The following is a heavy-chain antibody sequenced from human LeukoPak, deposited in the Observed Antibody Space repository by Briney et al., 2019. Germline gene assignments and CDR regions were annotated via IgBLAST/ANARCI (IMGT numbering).Heavy chain of an antibody. CDR2: IYHSGST. CDR1: GYSISSGYY. Sequence: SETLSLTCAVSGYSISSGYYWGWIRQPPGKGLEWIGSIYHSGSTYYNPSLKSRVTISVDTSKNQFSLKLRSVTAADTAVYYCARGTTFFDYWGQGTLVTVSS. CDR3: ARGTTFFDY. V-gene: IGHV4-38-2*01. J-gene: IGHJ4*02. D-gene: IGHD1-1*01.